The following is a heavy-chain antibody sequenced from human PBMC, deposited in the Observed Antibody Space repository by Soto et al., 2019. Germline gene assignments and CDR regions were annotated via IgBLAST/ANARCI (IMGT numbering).Heavy chain of an antibody. CDR2: FDPEDGET. Sequence: ASVKVSCKVSGYTLTELSMHWVRQAPGKGLEWMGGFDPEDGETIYAQKFQGRVTMTEDTSTDTAYMELSSLRSEDTAVYYCATDGIALGGLWSGFDYWGQGTLVTVSS. J-gene: IGHJ4*02. V-gene: IGHV1-24*01. D-gene: IGHD3-16*01. CDR3: ATDGIALGGLWSGFDY. CDR1: GYTLTELS.